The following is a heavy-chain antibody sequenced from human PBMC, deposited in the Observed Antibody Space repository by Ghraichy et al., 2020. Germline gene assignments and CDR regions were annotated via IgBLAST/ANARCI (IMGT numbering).Heavy chain of an antibody. CDR2: IKHDESEK. V-gene: IGHV3-7*04. CDR1: GFIFSSYY. D-gene: IGHD5-18*01. Sequence: GGSLRLSCAASGFIFSSYYTTWVRQVPGKGLEWVANIKHDESEKYYVDSVKGRFTISRDNAKNSLYLQMNSLRPDDTAVYYCARGGYNYGSNPIDYWGQGTLVIVSS. CDR3: ARGGYNYGSNPIDY. J-gene: IGHJ4*02.